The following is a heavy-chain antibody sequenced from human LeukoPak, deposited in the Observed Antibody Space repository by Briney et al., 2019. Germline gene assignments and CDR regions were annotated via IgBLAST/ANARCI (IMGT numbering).Heavy chain of an antibody. CDR3: ARGELVPDY. D-gene: IGHD6-13*01. CDR2: INPNSGGT. CDR1: GYTFTGYY. Sequence: ASVKVSCKASGYTFTGYYMHWVRQAPGQGLEWMGWINPNSGGTNYAQEFQGRVTMTRDTSISTAYMELSRLRSDDTAVYYCARGELVPDYWGQGTLVTVSS. J-gene: IGHJ4*02. V-gene: IGHV1-2*02.